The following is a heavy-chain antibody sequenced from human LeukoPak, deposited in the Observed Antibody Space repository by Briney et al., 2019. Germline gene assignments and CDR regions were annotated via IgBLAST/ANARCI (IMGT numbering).Heavy chain of an antibody. J-gene: IGHJ4*02. CDR3: ARVFGYCSGGSCDNYFDY. CDR1: GRSISSYY. V-gene: IGHV4-59*01. CDR2: IYYSGST. Sequence: PSETLSLTCTVSGRSISSYYWSWIRQPPGKGLEWIGYIYYSGSTNYNPSLKSRVTISVDTSKNQFSLKLSSVTAADTAVYYCARVFGYCSGGSCDNYFDYWGQGTLVTISS. D-gene: IGHD2-15*01.